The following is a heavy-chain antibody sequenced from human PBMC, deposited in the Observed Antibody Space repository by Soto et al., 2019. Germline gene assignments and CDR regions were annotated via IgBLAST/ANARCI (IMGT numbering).Heavy chain of an antibody. V-gene: IGHV3-48*03. CDR2: ISSSDSTI. J-gene: IGHJ4*02. CDR3: ARDSPSSAGFDY. Sequence: PGGSLRLSCVVSGFTFSSYEMNWVRQAPGKGLEWVSYISSSDSTIYYADSVKGRFTISRENAKNSLYLQMNSLRAEDTAVYYCARDSPSSAGFDYWGQGTLVTVSS. CDR1: GFTFSSYE. D-gene: IGHD6-6*01.